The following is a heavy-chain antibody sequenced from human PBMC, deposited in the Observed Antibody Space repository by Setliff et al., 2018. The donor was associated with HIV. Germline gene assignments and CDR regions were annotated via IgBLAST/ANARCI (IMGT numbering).Heavy chain of an antibody. J-gene: IGHJ6*02. CDR1: GYTFTNYC. CDR3: ARLGSGWSDSYYYAMDI. Sequence: GASVKVSCKASGYTFTNYCMHWVRQAPGQGLEWMGIINPSGGTTTYAQKFLDRVTMTIDTATSRAYMELRSLRSDDTAVYFCARLGSGWSDSYYYAMDIWGQGTTVTVSS. V-gene: IGHV1-46*01. D-gene: IGHD6-19*01. CDR2: INPSGGTT.